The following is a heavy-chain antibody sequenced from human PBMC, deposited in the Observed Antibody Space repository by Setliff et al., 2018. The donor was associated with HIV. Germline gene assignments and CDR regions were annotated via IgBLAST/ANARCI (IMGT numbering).Heavy chain of an antibody. V-gene: IGHV4-38-2*02. CDR3: ARGGYSSSWYTYYGMDV. J-gene: IGHJ6*02. CDR1: GYSISSGYY. CDR2: IYHAGNT. D-gene: IGHD6-13*01. Sequence: SETLSLTCTVTGYSISSGYYWAWIRQPPGKGLEWIGHIYHAGNTYYNPSLKSRVTISVDTSKNQFSLKLSSVTAADTAVYYCARGGYSSSWYTYYGMDVWGQGTTVTVSS.